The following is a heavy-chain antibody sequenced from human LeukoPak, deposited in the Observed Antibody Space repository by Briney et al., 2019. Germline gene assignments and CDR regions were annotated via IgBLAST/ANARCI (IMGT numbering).Heavy chain of an antibody. CDR3: ATTVTDVYYYGMDV. Sequence: PGGSLRLSCAASGFTVSSNYMSWVRQAPGKGLEWVSVIYSGGSTYYADSVKGRFTISRDNSKNTLYLQMNSLRAEDTAVYYCATTVTDVYYYGMDVWGQGTTVTVSS. J-gene: IGHJ6*02. CDR1: GFTVSSNY. D-gene: IGHD4-17*01. CDR2: IYSGGST. V-gene: IGHV3-53*01.